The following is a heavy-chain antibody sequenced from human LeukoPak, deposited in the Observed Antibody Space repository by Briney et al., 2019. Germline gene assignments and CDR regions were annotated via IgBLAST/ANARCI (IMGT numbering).Heavy chain of an antibody. CDR2: ISGSGGST. J-gene: IGHJ4*02. CDR3: AKGDYDFWSGLPFFDY. Sequence: GGSLRLCCAASGFTFSSYAMSWVRQAPGKGLEWVSAISGSGGSTYYADSVKGRFTISRDNSKNTLYLQMNSLRAEDTAVYYCAKGDYDFWSGLPFFDYWGQGTLVTVSS. D-gene: IGHD3-3*01. V-gene: IGHV3-23*01. CDR1: GFTFSSYA.